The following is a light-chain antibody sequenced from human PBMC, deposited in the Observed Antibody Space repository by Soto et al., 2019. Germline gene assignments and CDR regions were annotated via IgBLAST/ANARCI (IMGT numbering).Light chain of an antibody. V-gene: IGKV1-39*01. CDR3: QQYNNWPFS. CDR1: QSISSY. J-gene: IGKJ5*01. CDR2: AAS. Sequence: DIQMTQSPSSLSASVGYRVTITCRASQSISSYLNWYQQKPGKAPKLLIYAASTLQSGVPSRFSGSGSGTDFTLTISGLQSEDSAVYFCQQYNNWPFSFGQGTRLEIK.